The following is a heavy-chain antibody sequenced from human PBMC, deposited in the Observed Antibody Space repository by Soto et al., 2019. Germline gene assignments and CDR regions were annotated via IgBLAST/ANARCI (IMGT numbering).Heavy chain of an antibody. CDR2: ISFTGDSR. J-gene: IGHJ6*02. Sequence: GGSLRLSCAASGFNFNAYVMNWVRQAPGKGLEWVSIISFTGDSRYYADSVKDRFTISRDNSQNTLYLQMNSLRAEDTAVYYCAKKSCSSPGCPYGMDVWGQGTTITVSS. CDR3: AKKSCSSPGCPYGMDV. CDR1: GFNFNAYV. V-gene: IGHV3-23*01. D-gene: IGHD2-2*01.